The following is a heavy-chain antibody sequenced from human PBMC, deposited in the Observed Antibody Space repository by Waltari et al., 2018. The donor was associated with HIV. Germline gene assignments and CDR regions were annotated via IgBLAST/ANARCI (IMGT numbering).Heavy chain of an antibody. V-gene: IGHV3-21*01. CDR1: GFPFRRYS. Sequence: EVLLVASGGGLGRPGGSLRLSVAASGFPFRRYSINWVRQAPGKGLEWVSSISSTSTVIFYADSVKGRFTISRDNAKNSLFLQMNSLRAEDMAVYHCVRGGMGATVEDLFDYWGQGTLVTVSS. CDR3: VRGGMGATVEDLFDY. J-gene: IGHJ4*02. D-gene: IGHD1-26*01. CDR2: ISSTSTVI.